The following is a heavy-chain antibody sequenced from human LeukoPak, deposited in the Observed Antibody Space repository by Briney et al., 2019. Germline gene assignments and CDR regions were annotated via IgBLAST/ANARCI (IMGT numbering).Heavy chain of an antibody. CDR3: AGELRGFGELDNWFDP. CDR1: GGSISSGGYY. CDR2: IYYSGST. V-gene: IGHV4-31*03. Sequence: TLSLTCTGSGGSISSGGYYWSWIRQHPGKGLEWIGYIYYSGSTYYNPSLKSRVTISVDTSKNQFSPKLSSVTAADTAVYYCAGELRGFGELDNWFDPWGQGTLVTVSS. D-gene: IGHD3-10*01. J-gene: IGHJ5*02.